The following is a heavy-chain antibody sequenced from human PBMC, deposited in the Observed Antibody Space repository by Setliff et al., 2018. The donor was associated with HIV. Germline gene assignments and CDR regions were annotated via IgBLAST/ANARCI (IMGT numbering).Heavy chain of an antibody. CDR2: ISSSGSGT. CDR1: GFIFNTFA. D-gene: IGHD1-26*01. Sequence: GGSLRLSCEASGFIFNTFAMKWVRQAPGKGPEWVAGISSSGSGTYYADSVKGRFTTSRDNSNNRVYLQMDSLRAEDTATYYCAKVAGRVYYFYMDVWGKGTTVTVSS. J-gene: IGHJ6*03. V-gene: IGHV3-23*01. CDR3: AKVAGRVYYFYMDV.